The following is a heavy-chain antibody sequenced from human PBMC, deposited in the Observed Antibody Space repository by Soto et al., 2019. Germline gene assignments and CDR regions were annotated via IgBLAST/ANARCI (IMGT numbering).Heavy chain of an antibody. CDR1: GGSISSSSYY. Sequence: SETLSLTCTVSGGSISSSSYYWGWIRQPPGKGLEWIGSIYYSGNTYYNPSLKSRVTISVDTAKNQFSLKLSSVTAADTAVYYCAAGVPAAIPHFDYWGQGTLVTVSS. V-gene: IGHV4-39*01. CDR3: AAGVPAAIPHFDY. D-gene: IGHD2-2*01. CDR2: IYYSGNT. J-gene: IGHJ4*02.